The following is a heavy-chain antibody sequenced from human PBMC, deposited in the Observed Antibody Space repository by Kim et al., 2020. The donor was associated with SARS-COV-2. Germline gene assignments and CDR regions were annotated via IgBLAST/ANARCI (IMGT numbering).Heavy chain of an antibody. V-gene: IGHV1-46*01. CDR3: ARGIAVAGY. Sequence: GSTSYAQKFQGRVTMTRDTSTSTVYMELSSLRSEDTAVYYCARGIAVAGYWGQGTLVTVSS. D-gene: IGHD6-19*01. J-gene: IGHJ4*02. CDR2: GST.